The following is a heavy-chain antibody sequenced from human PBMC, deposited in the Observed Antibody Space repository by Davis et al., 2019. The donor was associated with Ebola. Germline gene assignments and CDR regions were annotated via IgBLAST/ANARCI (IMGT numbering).Heavy chain of an antibody. J-gene: IGHJ5*02. D-gene: IGHD6-6*01. V-gene: IGHV4-34*01. CDR3: ARGGIAARPRWFDP. CDR1: GGSFSGYY. Sequence: SETLSLTCAVYGGSFSGYYWSWIRQPPGKGLEWTGEINHSGSTNYNPSLKSRVTISVDTSKNQFSLKLSSVTAADTAVYYCARGGIAARPRWFDPWGQGTLVTVSS. CDR2: INHSGST.